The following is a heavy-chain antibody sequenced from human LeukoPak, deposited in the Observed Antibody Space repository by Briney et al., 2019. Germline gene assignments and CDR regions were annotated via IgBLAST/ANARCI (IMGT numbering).Heavy chain of an antibody. J-gene: IGHJ4*02. V-gene: IGHV4-59*01. CDR3: ARVGSWTFDY. CDR1: GGSISTYY. D-gene: IGHD3/OR15-3a*01. CDR2: IYYSGNT. Sequence: SETLSLTCTVSGGSISTYYWSWIRQPPGKGLERIGYIYYSGNTNYNPSLRSRVTISIDTSKNQFSLRLSSVTAADTAVYYCARVGSWTFDYWGQGTLVTVSS.